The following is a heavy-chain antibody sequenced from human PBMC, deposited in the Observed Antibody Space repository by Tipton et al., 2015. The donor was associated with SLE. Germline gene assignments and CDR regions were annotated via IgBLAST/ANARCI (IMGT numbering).Heavy chain of an antibody. CDR1: GGSISSGGYY. CDR2: IYYSGST. V-gene: IGHV4-31*03. D-gene: IGHD3-22*01. J-gene: IGHJ4*02. CDR3: ARVGALYYYDSSGYYYGY. Sequence: TLSLTCTVSGGSISSGGYYWSWIRQHPGKGLEWIGYIYYSGSTYYNPSLKSRVTISIDTSKNQFSLKLSSVTAADTAVYYCARVGALYYYDSSGYYYGYWGQGTLVTVSS.